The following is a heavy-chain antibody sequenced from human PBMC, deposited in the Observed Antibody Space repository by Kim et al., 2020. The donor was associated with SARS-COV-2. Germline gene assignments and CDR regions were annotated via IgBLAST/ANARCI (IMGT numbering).Heavy chain of an antibody. D-gene: IGHD7-27*01. CDR3: ARGTGDGG. CDR1: GCTFSTYW. CDR2: INNDGKII. V-gene: IGHV3-74*03. Sequence: GGSLRLSCAASGCTFSTYWMHWVRLVPGKGLMWVSRINNDGKIITYADSVKGRFTIAIDNAKNMLYLQSNSPRSEDTGVYFCARGTGDGGWCQVTVVTVS. J-gene: IGHJ4*02.